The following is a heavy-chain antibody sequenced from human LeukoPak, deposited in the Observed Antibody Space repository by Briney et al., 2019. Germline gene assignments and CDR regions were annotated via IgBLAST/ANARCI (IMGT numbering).Heavy chain of an antibody. CDR2: IYYSGST. J-gene: IGHJ6*03. Sequence: PSETLSLTCTVSGGSISSSSYYWGWIRQTPGKGREWIGSIYYSGSTYYNPSLKSRVTIPVDPSKNQFSLKLSSVPAADTAVYYCASPPARITIFGVVTPEHYYYYMDVWGKGTTVTVSS. V-gene: IGHV4-39*01. D-gene: IGHD3-3*01. CDR3: ASPPARITIFGVVTPEHYYYYMDV. CDR1: GGSISSSSYY.